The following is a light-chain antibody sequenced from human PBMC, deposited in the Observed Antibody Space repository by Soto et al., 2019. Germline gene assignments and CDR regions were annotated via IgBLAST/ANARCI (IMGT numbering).Light chain of an antibody. V-gene: IGKV3-15*01. J-gene: IGKJ4*01. Sequence: EILMTQSPPTLSLSPGERATLSCRASQTIYTNLAWYQQKTGQAPRLLIYGASTRATGIPVRFSGSGSGTEFTLTISSLQPEDSASYCCQQSYSSWATFGGGTKVEIQ. CDR2: GAS. CDR1: QTIYTN. CDR3: QQSYSSWAT.